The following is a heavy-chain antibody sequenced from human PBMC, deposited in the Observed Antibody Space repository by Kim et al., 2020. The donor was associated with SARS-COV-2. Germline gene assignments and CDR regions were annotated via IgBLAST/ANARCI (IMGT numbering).Heavy chain of an antibody. V-gene: IGHV3-30*18. J-gene: IGHJ4*02. CDR1: GFTFSGYG. CDR3: AKDLSGSYTYFDY. CDR2: ISYDGTNN. D-gene: IGHD1-26*01. Sequence: GGSLRLSCAASGFTFSGYGIHWVRQAPGKGLEWVAVISYDGTNNYYADSVKGRFSISRDNSKNTLYLQMNSLRGEDTAVYYCAKDLSGSYTYFDYWGQGT.